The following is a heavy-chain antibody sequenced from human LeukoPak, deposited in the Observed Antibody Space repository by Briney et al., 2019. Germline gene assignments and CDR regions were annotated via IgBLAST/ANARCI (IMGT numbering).Heavy chain of an antibody. J-gene: IGHJ4*02. V-gene: IGHV4-59*01. CDR2: IYYSGST. Sequence: SETLSLTCTVSGGSISSYYWSWIRQPPGKGLEWIGCIYYSGSTNYNPSLKSRVTISVDTSKNQFSLKLSSVTAADTAVYYCASFDIAAAGIADWGQGTLVTVSS. CDR3: ASFDIAAAGIAD. D-gene: IGHD6-13*01. CDR1: GGSISSYY.